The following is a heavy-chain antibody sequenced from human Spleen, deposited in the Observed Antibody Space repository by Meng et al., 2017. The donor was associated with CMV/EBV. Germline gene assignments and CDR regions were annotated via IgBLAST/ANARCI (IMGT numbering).Heavy chain of an antibody. CDR3: VSSYGMDV. J-gene: IGHJ6*02. CDR1: GGTVSGYS. CDR2: IIPFLRAT. Sequence: SVKVSCKASGGTVSGYSISWVRQAPGQGLEWMGGIIPFLRATHYAQKFQGRVTITADESTSTAYMELSSLRSEDTAVYYCVSSYGMDVWGQGTTVTVSS. V-gene: IGHV1-69*13.